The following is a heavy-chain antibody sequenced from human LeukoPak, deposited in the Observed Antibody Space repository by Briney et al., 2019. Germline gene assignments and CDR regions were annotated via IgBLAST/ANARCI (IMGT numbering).Heavy chain of an antibody. D-gene: IGHD2-15*01. CDR2: ISSSSSYI. CDR3: ARAVAATVYYYYGMDV. CDR1: GFTFSSYS. Sequence: PGGSLRLSCAASGFTFSSYSMNWVRQAPGKGLEWVSSISSSSSYIYYADSMKGRFTISRDNAKNSLYLQMNSLRAEDTAVYYCARAVAATVYYYYGMDVWGQGTTVTVSS. J-gene: IGHJ6*02. V-gene: IGHV3-21*01.